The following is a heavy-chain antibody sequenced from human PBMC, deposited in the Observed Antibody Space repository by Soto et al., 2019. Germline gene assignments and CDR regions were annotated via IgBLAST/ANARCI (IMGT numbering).Heavy chain of an antibody. Sequence: QVQLVQSGAEVKKPGSSVKVSCKASGGTFSSYAISWVRQAPGQGLEWMGGIIPIFGTANYAQKFQGRVAITAEGSTSTAYLERSSLRSEDTAVYYCARVSIAVAGFDPWGQGTLVTVSS. CDR2: IIPIFGTA. CDR1: GGTFSSYA. D-gene: IGHD6-19*01. V-gene: IGHV1-69*12. J-gene: IGHJ5*02. CDR3: ARVSIAVAGFDP.